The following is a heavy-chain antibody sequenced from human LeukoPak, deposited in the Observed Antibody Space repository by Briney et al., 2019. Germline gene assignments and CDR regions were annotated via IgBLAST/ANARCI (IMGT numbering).Heavy chain of an antibody. D-gene: IGHD4-11*01. CDR1: GSTVSSNY. J-gene: IGHJ4*02. Sequence: GGSLRLSCAASGSTVSSNYMSWVRQAPGKGLEWVSVIYSGGSTYYADSVKGRFTVSRDNSKNTLYLQMNSLRAEDTAVYYCARDSGLTTQDYWGQGTLVTVSS. V-gene: IGHV3-53*01. CDR3: ARDSGLTTQDY. CDR2: IYSGGST.